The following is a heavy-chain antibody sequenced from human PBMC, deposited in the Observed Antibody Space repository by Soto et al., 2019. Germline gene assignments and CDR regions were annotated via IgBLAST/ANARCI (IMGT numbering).Heavy chain of an antibody. V-gene: IGHV6-1*01. J-gene: IGHJ5*02. Sequence: SQTLSLTCAISRDSVSSNSAAWNWIRQSPSRGLEWLGRTYYRSKWYNDYAVSVKSRITIKPDTSKNQFSLKLNSVTPQDTAVSYCARDPLFDGSSSFSSLGNSFDPSGPVTMGTVSS. D-gene: IGHD6-6*01. CDR2: TYYRSKWYN. CDR1: RDSVSSNSAA. CDR3: ARDPLFDGSSSFSSLGNSFDP.